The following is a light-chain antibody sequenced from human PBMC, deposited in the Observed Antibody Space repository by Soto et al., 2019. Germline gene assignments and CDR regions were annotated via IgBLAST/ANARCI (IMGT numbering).Light chain of an antibody. J-gene: IGKJ1*01. V-gene: IGKV1-6*01. CDR1: QGIRND. CDR2: AAS. Sequence: TQSPSSLSASIGGRVTSTCRASQGIRNDLGWYQQKPGKAPKLLIYAASSLQSGVPSRFSGSGSGTDFTLTISSLQPEDFATYYCLQDYNYSWTFGQGTKADI. CDR3: LQDYNYSWT.